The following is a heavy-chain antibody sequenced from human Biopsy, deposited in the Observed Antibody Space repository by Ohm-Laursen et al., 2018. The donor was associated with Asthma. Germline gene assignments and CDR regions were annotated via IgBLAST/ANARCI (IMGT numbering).Heavy chain of an antibody. V-gene: IGHV1-3*04. CDR3: ARTYYDFLTGQVKDVFGV. CDR2: VNTGNGDT. Sequence: GASVKVSCKASGYNFISFAIHWVRQAPGQRLEWMCRVNTGNGDTKYSQKFQGRVTITRDTSASTAYMELRSLRSEDTATYYCARTYYDFLTGQVKDVFGVWGQGTMVTVSS. CDR1: GYNFISFA. D-gene: IGHD3-9*01. J-gene: IGHJ3*01.